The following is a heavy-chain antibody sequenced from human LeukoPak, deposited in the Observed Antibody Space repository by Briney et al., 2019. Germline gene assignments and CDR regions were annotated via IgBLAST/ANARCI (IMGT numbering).Heavy chain of an antibody. Sequence: GGSLRLSCAASGFTFTDHYMSWIRQAPGKGLEWLSYISFRSDFINYADSVKGRFTISRDNAKNSLSLRMNSLRVEDTAVYYCVRNAHGQFYFDNWGQGTLVTVSS. CDR1: GFTFTDHY. CDR3: VRNAHGQFYFDN. D-gene: IGHD4-17*01. CDR2: ISFRSDFI. V-gene: IGHV3-11*03. J-gene: IGHJ4*02.